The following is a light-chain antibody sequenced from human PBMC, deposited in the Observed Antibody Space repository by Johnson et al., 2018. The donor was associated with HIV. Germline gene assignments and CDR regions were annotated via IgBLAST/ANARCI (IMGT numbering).Light chain of an antibody. CDR2: ENN. J-gene: IGLJ1*01. Sequence: QSVLTQPPSVSAAPGQKVTISCSGSSSNIGNNYVSCYQQLPGTAPKLLIYENNKRPSGIPDRFSASKSGPSATLGITGLQTGDEADYYCATWDSSLSGGVFGTGTKVTVL. CDR3: ATWDSSLSGGV. CDR1: SSNIGNNY. V-gene: IGLV1-51*02.